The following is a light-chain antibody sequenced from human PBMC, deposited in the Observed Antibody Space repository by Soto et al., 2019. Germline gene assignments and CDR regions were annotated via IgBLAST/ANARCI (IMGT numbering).Light chain of an antibody. CDR1: QSVSSN. V-gene: IGKV3-15*01. CDR2: GAS. Sequence: EIVMTQSPATLAVSPGERATLSCRASQSVSSNLAWYQQKPGQAPRLLIYGASTRATGITARFSGSGSGTEFTLTITSLQSEDFAVYYCQQYNNWPRPFGQGPRWIS. J-gene: IGKJ1*01. CDR3: QQYNNWPRP.